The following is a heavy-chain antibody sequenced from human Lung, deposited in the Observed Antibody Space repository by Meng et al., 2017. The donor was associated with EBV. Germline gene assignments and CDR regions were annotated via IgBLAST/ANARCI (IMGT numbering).Heavy chain of an antibody. V-gene: IGHV4-34*01. CDR2: INHGGST. J-gene: IGHJ4*02. CDR1: GGSFSPYY. CDR3: ARGRIKWLPLI. Sequence: VQLQQWGAGLLNPSQTLSLTCAVYGGSFSPYYGSWLRQSPGKGLAWIGEINHGGSTNYNPSLKSRVTISVVTSKTQFSLKVTSVTAADTAVYYCARGRIKWLPLIWGQGTLVTVSS. D-gene: IGHD5-12*01.